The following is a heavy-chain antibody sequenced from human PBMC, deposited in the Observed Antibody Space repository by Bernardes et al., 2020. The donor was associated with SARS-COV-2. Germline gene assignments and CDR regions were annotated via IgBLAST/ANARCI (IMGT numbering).Heavy chain of an antibody. V-gene: IGHV4-34*01. J-gene: IGHJ5*02. D-gene: IGHD3-22*01. CDR2: INHSGST. CDR1: GGSLSGFD. CDR3: ARVQVDISRMVVVFTGASFGFYR. Sequence: SETLSLTCAVYGGSLSGFDWSWIRQPPGKGLEWIGEINHSGSTNYSPSLKSRVTISIDTSKNTFSLHLSSVTAADTAVDYCARVQVDISRMVVVFTGASFGFYRWGQGTLVTVSS.